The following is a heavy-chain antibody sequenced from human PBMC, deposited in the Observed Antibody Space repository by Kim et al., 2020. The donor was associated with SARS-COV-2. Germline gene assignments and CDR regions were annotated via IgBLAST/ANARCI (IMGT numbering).Heavy chain of an antibody. D-gene: IGHD4-17*01. CDR3: ARENYGGNRYFDS. CDR1: GYTFTNYD. V-gene: IGHV1-18*04. J-gene: IGHJ4*02. Sequence: ASVNVSCKASGYTFTNYDISWVRQAPGQGLEWMGWIRVYNGNTNYAQNLQGRVTMTTDTSTNTAYMELRSLRSDDTAVYFCARENYGGNRYFDSWGQGTL. CDR2: IRVYNGNT.